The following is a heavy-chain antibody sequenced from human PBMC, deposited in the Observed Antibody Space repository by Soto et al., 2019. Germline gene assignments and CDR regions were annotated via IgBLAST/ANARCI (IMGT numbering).Heavy chain of an antibody. Sequence: GALRLSCVASRFSFSRYEMSWVRQAAGKGLEWVSRVSLTGDRTNYAGSVKGRFTVSRDNFKNTLYLEMDSLRPEDTAIYYCARGGGYCTPTSCAIDSWGRGTPVTVSS. CDR3: ARGGGYCTPTSCAIDS. CDR2: VSLTGDRT. D-gene: IGHD2-8*01. CDR1: RFSFSRYE. V-gene: IGHV3-23*01. J-gene: IGHJ4*02.